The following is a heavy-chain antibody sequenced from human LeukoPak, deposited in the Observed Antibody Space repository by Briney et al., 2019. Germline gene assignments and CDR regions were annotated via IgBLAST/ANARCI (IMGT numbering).Heavy chain of an antibody. V-gene: IGHV3-23*01. Sequence: GGSLRLSCAASGFTFSSYVMGWVRQAPGKGLEWVSGIGGSGKNIYYADSVKGRFTISRDNSKNTLYLQMNSLRAEGTAVYYCAKDRGYFEVFDYWGQGTLVTVSS. J-gene: IGHJ4*02. D-gene: IGHD3-9*01. CDR2: IGGSGKNI. CDR1: GFTFSSYV. CDR3: AKDRGYFEVFDY.